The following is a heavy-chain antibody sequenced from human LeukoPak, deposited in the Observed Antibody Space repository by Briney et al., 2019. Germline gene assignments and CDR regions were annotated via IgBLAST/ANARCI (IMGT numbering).Heavy chain of an antibody. CDR2: ISADESNK. V-gene: IGHV3-30*18. D-gene: IGHD3-10*01. J-gene: IGHJ4*02. CDR1: GFTFSTFN. Sequence: GGSLRLSCAASGFTFSTFNMHWVRQAPGKGLEWVALISADESNKYYADSVKGRFTISRDNSKNTLYLQMNSLRTEDVTADDSAKDLAGSYYGGGQRYYFDYWGQGTLVTVSS. CDR3: AKDLAGSYYGGGQRYYFDY.